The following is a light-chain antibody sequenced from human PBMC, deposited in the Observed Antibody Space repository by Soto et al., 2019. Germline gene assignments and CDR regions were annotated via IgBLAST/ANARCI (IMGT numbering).Light chain of an antibody. V-gene: IGKV3-11*01. J-gene: IGKJ4*01. CDR1: QSVSSY. CDR3: QRRTNWLT. CDR2: DAS. Sequence: EIVLTQSPATLSLSAREGEPLXCRASQSVSSYLTWYQLKPGQAPRLLIYDASNRATGIPARFSGSGSGTDFTLTISSLEPEDFAVYYCQRRTNWLTFGGGTKVDIK.